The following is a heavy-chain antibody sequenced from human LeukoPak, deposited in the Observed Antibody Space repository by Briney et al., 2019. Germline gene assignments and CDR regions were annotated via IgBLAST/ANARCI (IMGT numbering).Heavy chain of an antibody. J-gene: IGHJ3*02. CDR3: ARDGSGTKGAFDI. V-gene: IGHV4-59*12. Sequence: ASETLSLTCTVSGGSISSYYWSWIRQPPGKGLEWIGYIYYSGSTNYNPSLKSRVTISVDTSKNQFSLKLSSVTAADTAVYYCARDGSGTKGAFDIWGQGTMVTVSS. D-gene: IGHD3-10*01. CDR2: IYYSGST. CDR1: GGSISSYY.